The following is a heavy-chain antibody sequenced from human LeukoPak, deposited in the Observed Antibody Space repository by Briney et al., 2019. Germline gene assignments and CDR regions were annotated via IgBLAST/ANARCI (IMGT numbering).Heavy chain of an antibody. V-gene: IGHV4-59*01. CDR1: GGPISSYY. CDR3: ARVGYDSSGDWFDP. D-gene: IGHD3-22*01. Sequence: SEPLSLTCTVSGGPISSYYWSWIRQPPGKGLEWIGYIYYSGSTNYNPSLKSRVTMSVDTSKNQFSLKLSSVTAADTDVYYCARVGYDSSGDWFDPWGQGTLVTVSS. CDR2: IYYSGST. J-gene: IGHJ5*02.